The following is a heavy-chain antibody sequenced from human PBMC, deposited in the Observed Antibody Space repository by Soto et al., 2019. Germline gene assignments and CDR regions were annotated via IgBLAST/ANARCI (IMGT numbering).Heavy chain of an antibody. J-gene: IGHJ6*02. V-gene: IGHV3-15*07. D-gene: IGHD3-3*01. Sequence: EVQLVESGGGLVRPGGSLRLSCAASGFTFNNAWMNWVRQAPGKGLEWVGRIKSKTDGVTTDYAAPVKGRFTISRDEXXSALYMQRSSLKTEDTAVYYCTTLTRRWSGCGMDVWGQGTTVTVSS. CDR1: GFTFNNAW. CDR3: TTLTRRWSGCGMDV. CDR2: IKSKTDGVTT.